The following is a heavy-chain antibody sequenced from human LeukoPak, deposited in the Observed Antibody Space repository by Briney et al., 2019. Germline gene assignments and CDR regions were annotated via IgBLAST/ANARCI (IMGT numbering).Heavy chain of an antibody. CDR1: GGSINSGGNY. V-gene: IGHV4-30-2*01. J-gene: IGHJ4*02. Sequence: PSETLSLTCNVSGGSINSGGNYWSWIRQPPGKGLEWIGFIYQSGSTYYNPSLKSRVTISLDYSKNQFSLKLTSMTVADTAVYYCARDEGVGAAPFDDWGQGTLATVSS. CDR3: ARDEGVGAAPFDD. CDR2: IYQSGST. D-gene: IGHD1-26*01.